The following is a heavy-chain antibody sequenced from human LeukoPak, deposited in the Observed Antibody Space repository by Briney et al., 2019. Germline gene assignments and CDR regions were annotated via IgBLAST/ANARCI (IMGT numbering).Heavy chain of an antibody. CDR3: ARDSHYYDSSGYPFHWFDP. Sequence: GGSLRLSCAASGFTFSDYYMSWIRQAPGKGLEWVSYISSSGSTIYYADSVKGRFTISRDNAKNPLYLQMNSLRAEDTAVYYCARDSHYYDSSGYPFHWFDPWGQGTLVTVSS. V-gene: IGHV3-11*01. CDR1: GFTFSDYY. D-gene: IGHD3-22*01. CDR2: ISSSGSTI. J-gene: IGHJ5*02.